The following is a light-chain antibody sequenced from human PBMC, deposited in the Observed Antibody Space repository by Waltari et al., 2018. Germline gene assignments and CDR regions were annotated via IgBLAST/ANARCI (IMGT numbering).Light chain of an antibody. J-gene: IGLJ1*01. V-gene: IGLV2-14*01. Sequence: QSALTQPASVSGSPGQSITISCTGTSSDVGGYNYVSWYQQHPGKAPKLMIYEVSNRPSGVSNRFSSSKSGNTASLTISGLQAEDEADYYCSSYTSSSTPVFGTGTKVTVL. CDR3: SSYTSSSTPV. CDR1: SSDVGGYNY. CDR2: EVS.